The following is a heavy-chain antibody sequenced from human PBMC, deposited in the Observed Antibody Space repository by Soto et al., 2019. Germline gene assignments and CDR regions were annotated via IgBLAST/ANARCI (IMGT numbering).Heavy chain of an antibody. J-gene: IGHJ6*02. Sequence: QVQLQESGPGLVKPSQTLSLTCAVSGGSISNGGYYWNWVRQHPGKGLEWIGYISYSGNSYYNPSLKSRVSISMDTSKNQFSLRLSSVTAADTAVYYSSRDDYSNYVGGGMDVWGQGTTVTVSS. CDR3: SRDDYSNYVGGGMDV. CDR2: ISYSGNS. V-gene: IGHV4-31*11. CDR1: GGSISNGGYY. D-gene: IGHD4-4*01.